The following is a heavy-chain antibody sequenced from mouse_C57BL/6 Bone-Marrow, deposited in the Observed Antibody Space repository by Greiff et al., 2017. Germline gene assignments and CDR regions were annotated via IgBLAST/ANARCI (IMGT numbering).Heavy chain of an antibody. Sequence: EVKLEESGGGLVQPGESLKLSCESNEYEFPSHDMSWVRKTPEKRLELVAAINSDGGSTYYPDTMERRFIISRDNTKKPLYLQMSRLRSEDTALYYCARHHYYGSWGYFDVWGTGTTVTVSS. V-gene: IGHV5-2*03. CDR1: EYEFPSHD. D-gene: IGHD1-1*01. CDR3: ARHHYYGSWGYFDV. CDR2: INSDGGST. J-gene: IGHJ1*03.